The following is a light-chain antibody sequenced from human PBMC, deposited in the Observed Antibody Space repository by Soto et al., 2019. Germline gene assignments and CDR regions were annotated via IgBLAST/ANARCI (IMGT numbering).Light chain of an antibody. Sequence: QSALTQPPSASGSPGQSVTISCTGTSSDVGDYNYVSWYQQHPGKAPKLMIYEVNKRPSGVPDRFSGSKSGNTASLTVSGRQAEDEADYYCSSYAGRNTFVFGTGTKLTVL. CDR1: SSDVGDYNY. CDR3: SSYAGRNTFV. J-gene: IGLJ1*01. CDR2: EVN. V-gene: IGLV2-8*01.